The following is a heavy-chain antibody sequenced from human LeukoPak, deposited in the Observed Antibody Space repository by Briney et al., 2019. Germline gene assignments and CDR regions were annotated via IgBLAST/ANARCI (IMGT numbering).Heavy chain of an antibody. CDR1: GDSISSGDYY. Sequence: RSSETLSLTCTVSGDSISSGDYYWSWIRQPAGKGLEWIGRISSSGSTYYNPSLKSRVTISVDTSKNQFSLKLSSVTAADTAVYYCARVVRNYFDYWGQGTLVTVSS. CDR2: ISSSGST. CDR3: ARVVRNYFDY. V-gene: IGHV4-61*02. J-gene: IGHJ4*02.